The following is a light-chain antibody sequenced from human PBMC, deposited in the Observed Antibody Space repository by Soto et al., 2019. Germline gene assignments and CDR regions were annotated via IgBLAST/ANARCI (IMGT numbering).Light chain of an antibody. CDR2: KAS. CDR3: QQYNSYSWT. J-gene: IGKJ1*01. Sequence: DIQMTQSPSTLSGSVGDRVTITCRASQIISSWLAWYQQKPGKAPKLLIYKASTLKSGVPSRFSGSGSGTEFTLTISSLQPDDFATYYCQQYNSYSWTFGQGTKVDI. CDR1: QIISSW. V-gene: IGKV1-5*03.